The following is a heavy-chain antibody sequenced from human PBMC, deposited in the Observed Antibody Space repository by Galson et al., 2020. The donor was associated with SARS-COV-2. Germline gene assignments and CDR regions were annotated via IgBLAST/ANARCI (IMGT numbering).Heavy chain of an antibody. CDR2: IWYDGSNK. CDR3: ARDPSPYYYDSSGYPSAYYFDY. V-gene: IGHV3-33*01. Sequence: GESLKISCAASGFTFSSYGMHWVRQAPGKGLEWVAVIWYDGSNKYYADSVKGRFTISRDNSKNTLYLQMNSLRAEDTAVYYCARDPSPYYYDSSGYPSAYYFDYWGQGTLVTVSS. CDR1: GFTFSSYG. J-gene: IGHJ4*02. D-gene: IGHD3-22*01.